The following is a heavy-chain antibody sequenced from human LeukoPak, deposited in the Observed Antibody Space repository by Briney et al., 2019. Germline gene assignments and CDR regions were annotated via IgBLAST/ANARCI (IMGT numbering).Heavy chain of an antibody. CDR1: GFTFSDAW. Sequence: GGSLRLSCAASGFTFSDAWMSWVRQAPGKGLEWVAVISHDGSNKYYADSVKGRFTISRDNSKNTLYLQMNSLRAEDTAVYYCAKERAWPYFDYWGQGTLVTVSS. V-gene: IGHV3-30*18. J-gene: IGHJ4*02. CDR2: ISHDGSNK. CDR3: AKERAWPYFDY.